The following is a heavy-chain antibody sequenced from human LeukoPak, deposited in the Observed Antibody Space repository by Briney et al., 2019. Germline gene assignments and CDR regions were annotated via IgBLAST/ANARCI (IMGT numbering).Heavy chain of an antibody. D-gene: IGHD3-22*01. CDR2: ISSSSSYI. CDR1: GFTFNTYS. CDR3: ARRGYYYDSSGYYSYEGRDY. J-gene: IGHJ4*02. Sequence: GGSLRLSCAASGFTFNTYSMNWVRQAPGKGLEWVSFISSSSSYIDYADSVKGRFTISRDNTKNSLFLQMNNVRAEDTAVYYCARRGYYYDSSGYYSYEGRDYWGQGTVVTISS. V-gene: IGHV3-21*01.